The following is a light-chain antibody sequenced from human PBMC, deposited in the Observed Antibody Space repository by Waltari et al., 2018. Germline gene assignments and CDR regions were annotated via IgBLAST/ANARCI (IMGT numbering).Light chain of an antibody. CDR1: SSDVGGYNY. J-gene: IGLJ3*02. Sequence: QSALTQPASVSGSPGQSITISCTGTSSDVGGYNYVSRYQQPPGKAPKPVIYEVSNRPSGVSNRFSGSKSGNTASLTISGLQAEDEADYYCSSYTSSSTLGVFGGGTKLTVL. CDR3: SSYTSSSTLGV. V-gene: IGLV2-14*01. CDR2: EVS.